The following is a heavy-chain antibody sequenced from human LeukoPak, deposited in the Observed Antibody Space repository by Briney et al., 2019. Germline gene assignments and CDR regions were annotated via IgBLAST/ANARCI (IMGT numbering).Heavy chain of an antibody. V-gene: IGHV1-2*06. Sequence: GASVKVSCKASGYTFTGYHIHWVRQATGQGLEWMGRINPYSGDTNFAQKFQGRVTMTRDTSITTAHMDLSSLTPDDTAVYFCARDQGSLTRSWYTGYWGQGTQVTVSS. CDR2: INPYSGDT. J-gene: IGHJ4*02. CDR1: GYTFTGYH. CDR3: ARDQGSLTRSWYTGY. D-gene: IGHD6-13*01.